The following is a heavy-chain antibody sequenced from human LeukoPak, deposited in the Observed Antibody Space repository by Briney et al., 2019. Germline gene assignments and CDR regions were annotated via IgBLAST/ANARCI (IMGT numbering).Heavy chain of an antibody. CDR2: ISSGGSTI. CDR3: ARARHTVTLHYYYYGMDV. D-gene: IGHD4-17*01. Sequence: GGSLRLSCAASGFTFSDYYMTWIRQAPGKGLEWVSYISSGGSTIYYADSVKGRFTISRDNAKNALHLQMNSLRAEDTAVYYCARARHTVTLHYYYYGMDVWGQGTTVTVSS. J-gene: IGHJ6*02. CDR1: GFTFSDYY. V-gene: IGHV3-11*01.